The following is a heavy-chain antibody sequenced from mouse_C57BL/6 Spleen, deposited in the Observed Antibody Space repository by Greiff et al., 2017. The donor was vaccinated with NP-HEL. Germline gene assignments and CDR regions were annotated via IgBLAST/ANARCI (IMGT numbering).Heavy chain of an antibody. CDR3: TSYEIDYGYDEWYFDV. J-gene: IGHJ1*03. V-gene: IGHV1-5*01. D-gene: IGHD2-2*01. Sequence: VQLMESGPVLVKPGASVKMSCKASGYTFTSYWMHWVKQRPGKGLEWIGAIYPGNSDTSYNQKFKGKAKLTAVTSASTAYMELSSLTNEDSAVSYCTSYEIDYGYDEWYFDVWGTGTTVTVSS. CDR2: IYPGNSDT. CDR1: GYTFTSYW.